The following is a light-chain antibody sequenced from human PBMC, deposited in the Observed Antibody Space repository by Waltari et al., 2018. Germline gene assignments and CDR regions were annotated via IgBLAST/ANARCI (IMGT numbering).Light chain of an antibody. CDR3: ASFRSDSTYV. Sequence: SALTQPASVSGSPGQSITISCTGTTSDVGGSNYLSWYQPDPGKAPKLIIFEVSNRPSGVSNRFSGSKSGNTASLTISGLQAEDDADYYCASFRSDSTYVFGTGTKVTVL. J-gene: IGLJ1*01. CDR1: TSDVGGSNY. CDR2: EVS. V-gene: IGLV2-14*01.